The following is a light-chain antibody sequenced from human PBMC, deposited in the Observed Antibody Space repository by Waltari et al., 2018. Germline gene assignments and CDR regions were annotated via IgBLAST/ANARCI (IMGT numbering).Light chain of an antibody. Sequence: SWRARQAVDKYVTGYQQRPGQAPRLLIYDTSNRATDIPARFSGSWSETDFRLTISSLEPEDFAVYYCQQRRNWPLTFGCGTKVEIK. CDR3: QQRRNWPLT. V-gene: IGKV3-11*01. J-gene: IGKJ3*01. CDR2: DTS. CDR1: QAVDKY.